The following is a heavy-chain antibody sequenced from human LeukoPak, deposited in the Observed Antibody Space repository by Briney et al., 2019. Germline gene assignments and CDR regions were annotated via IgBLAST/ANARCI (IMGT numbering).Heavy chain of an antibody. CDR2: IYYSGST. J-gene: IGHJ3*02. V-gene: IGHV4-59*01. CDR1: GGSISSYY. CDR3: AREGPDDAFDI. Sequence: PSETLSLTCTVSGGSISSYYWSWIRQPPGKGLEWIGYIYYSGSTNYNPSLKSRVTISVDTSKNQLSLKLSSVTAADTAVYYCAREGPDDAFDIWGQGTMVTVSS.